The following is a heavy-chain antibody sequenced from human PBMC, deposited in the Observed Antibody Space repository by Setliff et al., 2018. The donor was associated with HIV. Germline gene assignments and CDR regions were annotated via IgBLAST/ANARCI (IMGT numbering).Heavy chain of an antibody. J-gene: IGHJ4*02. CDR1: GGSITSSGSYY. V-gene: IGHV4-39*01. CDR3: ARRGGISATLSVRAFDS. D-gene: IGHD6-13*01. CDR2: AYSSGST. Sequence: PSETLPLTCTVSGGSITSSGSYYWAWLRQPPGQGLEWIGSAYSSGSTYHSPSLKSRITISVDTSNNQFSLRLNSVTATDTAVYFCARRGGISATLSVRAFDSWGQGTLVTVSS.